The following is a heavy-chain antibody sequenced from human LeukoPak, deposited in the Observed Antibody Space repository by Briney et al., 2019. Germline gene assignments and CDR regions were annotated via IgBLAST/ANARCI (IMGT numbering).Heavy chain of an antibody. Sequence: GGSLRLSCAASGFTVSSNYMSWVRQAPGKGLEWVSVIYSGGSTYYADSVKGRFTISRDNSKNTLYLQMNSLRAEDTAVYYCAKNGRGTYPSYFDYWGQGTLVTVSS. D-gene: IGHD1-26*01. V-gene: IGHV3-53*01. CDR1: GFTVSSNY. CDR3: AKNGRGTYPSYFDY. J-gene: IGHJ4*02. CDR2: IYSGGST.